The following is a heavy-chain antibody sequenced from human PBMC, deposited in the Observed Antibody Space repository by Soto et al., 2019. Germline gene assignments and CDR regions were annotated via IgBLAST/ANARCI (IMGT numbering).Heavy chain of an antibody. V-gene: IGHV1-18*01. CDR2: ISAYNGNT. CDR3: ARDSSGSYSRDAFDI. CDR1: GYTFTSYG. D-gene: IGHD1-26*01. J-gene: IGHJ3*02. Sequence: ASVKVSCKASGYTFTSYGISWVRQAPGQGLEWMGWISAYNGNTNYAQKLQGRVTMTTDTSTSTAYMELRSLRSDDTAVYYCARDSSGSYSRDAFDIWGQGTMVTVSS.